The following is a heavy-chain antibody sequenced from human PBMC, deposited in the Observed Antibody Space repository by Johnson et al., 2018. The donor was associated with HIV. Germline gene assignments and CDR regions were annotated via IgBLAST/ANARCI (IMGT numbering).Heavy chain of an antibody. CDR3: ARDVSYYYVSGSRDAFDI. CDR1: GFTFDDYG. CDR2: INWNGGST. J-gene: IGHJ3*02. D-gene: IGHD3-10*01. V-gene: IGHV3-20*04. Sequence: VQLVESGGGVVRPGGSLRLSCAASGFTFDDYGMSWVRQVPGKGLEWVSGINWNGGSTGYADSVKGRFTISRDNAKNSLYLHMNSLRAEDTAVYYCARDVSYYYVSGSRDAFDIWGQGTMVTVSS.